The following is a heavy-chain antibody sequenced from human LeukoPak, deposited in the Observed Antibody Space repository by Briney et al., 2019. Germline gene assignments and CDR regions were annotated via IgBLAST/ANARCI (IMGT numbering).Heavy chain of an antibody. CDR2: ISSSSYI. J-gene: IGHJ4*02. CDR3: ARDYSSSWYDYFDY. CDR1: GFTFSSYS. V-gene: IGHV3-21*01. Sequence: PGGSLRLSCAASGFTFSSYSMNWVRQAPGKGLKWVSSISSSSYIYYADSVKGRFTISRDNAKNSLYLQMNSLRAEDTAVYYCARDYSSSWYDYFDYWGQGTLVTVSS. D-gene: IGHD6-13*01.